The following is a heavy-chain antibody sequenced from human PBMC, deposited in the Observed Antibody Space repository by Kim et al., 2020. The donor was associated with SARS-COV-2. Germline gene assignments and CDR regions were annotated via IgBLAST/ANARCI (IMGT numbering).Heavy chain of an antibody. D-gene: IGHD6-19*01. V-gene: IGHV3-73*01. CDR3: TRSRWVAGTDYYYVLDV. CDR1: GSTFSDSA. CDR2: IRSKSNSYAT. J-gene: IGHJ6*02. Sequence: GGSLRLSCAASGSTFSDSAIHWVRQASGIGLEWVGGIRSKSNSYATTYAESVKGRFTISRDDSKNMAYLQMNSLKTEDTAVYYCTRSRWVAGTDYYYVLDVWGQGTTVTVS.